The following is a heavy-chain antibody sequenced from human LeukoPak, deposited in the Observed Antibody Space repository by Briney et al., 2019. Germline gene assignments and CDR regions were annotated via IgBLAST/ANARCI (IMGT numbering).Heavy chain of an antibody. Sequence: GGSLRLSCTASGLTFSSYTFYWFRQAPGKGLEWVASVSVEGIGRFFPGSVEGRFSISRDNSKNTVYLQMNNVRPEDTAVYFCATVTKVDFDFWGQGTLVTVSS. CDR1: GLTFSSYT. D-gene: IGHD4-11*01. V-gene: IGHV3-30-3*01. CDR2: VSVEGIGR. J-gene: IGHJ5*01. CDR3: ATVTKVDFDF.